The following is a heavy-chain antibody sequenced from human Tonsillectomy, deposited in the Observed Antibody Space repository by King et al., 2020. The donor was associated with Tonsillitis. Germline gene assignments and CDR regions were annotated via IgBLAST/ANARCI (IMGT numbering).Heavy chain of an antibody. V-gene: IGHV3-7*03. CDR2: IKQDGSEK. CDR3: ARLGLGSYYYFDY. CDR1: GFTFSSYW. Sequence: VQLVESGGGLVQPGGSLRLSCAASGFTFSSYWMSWVRQAPGKGLEWVANIKQDGSEKYYVDSVKGRFTISRDNAKNSLYLQMNSLRAEDTAVYYCARLGLGSYYYFDYWGQGTLVTVSS. J-gene: IGHJ4*02. D-gene: IGHD1-26*01.